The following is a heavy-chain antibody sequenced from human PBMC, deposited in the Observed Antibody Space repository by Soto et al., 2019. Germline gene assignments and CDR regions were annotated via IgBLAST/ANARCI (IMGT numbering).Heavy chain of an antibody. CDR1: GFAFSNYP. D-gene: IGHD3-16*01. J-gene: IGHJ6*02. V-gene: IGHV3-30-3*01. CDR2: ISYDGSNK. Sequence: RGSLRLSCAASGFAFSNYPMHWVRQAPGKGLEWVAVISYDGSNKYYADSVKGRFTISRDNSKNTLYLQMNSLRAEDTAVFYCARELGAVQHYYYGMDVWGPASTVTVSS. CDR3: ARELGAVQHYYYGMDV.